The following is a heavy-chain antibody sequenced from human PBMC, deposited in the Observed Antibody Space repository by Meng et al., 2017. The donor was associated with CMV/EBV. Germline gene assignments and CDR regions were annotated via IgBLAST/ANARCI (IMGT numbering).Heavy chain of an antibody. D-gene: IGHD3-22*01. CDR1: GGSISSYY. J-gene: IGHJ4*02. Sequence: GSLRLSCTVSGGSISSYYWSWIRQPPGKGLGWIGSIYYSGSTNYNPSLKSRVTISVDTSKNQFSLKLSSVTAADTAVYYCARGLRNYYDSSGPAYYFDSWGQGTLVTVSS. CDR3: ARGLRNYYDSSGPAYYFDS. V-gene: IGHV4-59*01. CDR2: IYYSGST.